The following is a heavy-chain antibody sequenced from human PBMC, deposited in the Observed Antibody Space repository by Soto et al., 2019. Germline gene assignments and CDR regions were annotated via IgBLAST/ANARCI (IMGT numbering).Heavy chain of an antibody. CDR1: GFTFSNYA. J-gene: IGHJ4*02. V-gene: IGHV3-23*01. Sequence: EVQLLDSGGGLVQPGGSLRLSCAASGFTFSNYAMSWVRQAPGKGLEWVSGVGGSGDSTYYADSVKGRFTISRDNSKDTLYLQMNSLRAEATDVYYCAKSPLGYCSGGSCSPPHYFDYWGQGTLVTVSS. D-gene: IGHD2-15*01. CDR2: VGGSGDST. CDR3: AKSPLGYCSGGSCSPPHYFDY.